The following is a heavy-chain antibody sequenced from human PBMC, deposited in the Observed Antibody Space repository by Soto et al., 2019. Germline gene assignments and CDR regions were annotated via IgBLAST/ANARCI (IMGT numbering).Heavy chain of an antibody. J-gene: IGHJ4*02. Sequence: QVQLVQSGAEVKKPGSSVKVSCQASGGTFSSYTFSWVRQAPGQGLEWMGRIIPKLSMSNYAQKFQGRVTITADTSTSTVYMDLNSLTSEDTAIYYCARGSHYCTSTNCPETYWGQGTLVTVSS. CDR3: ARGSHYCTSTNCPETY. D-gene: IGHD2-2*01. V-gene: IGHV1-69*02. CDR1: GGTFSSYT. CDR2: IIPKLSMS.